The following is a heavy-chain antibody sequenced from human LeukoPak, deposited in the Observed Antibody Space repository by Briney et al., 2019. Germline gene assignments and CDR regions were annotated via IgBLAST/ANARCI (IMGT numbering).Heavy chain of an antibody. J-gene: IGHJ4*02. V-gene: IGHV6-1*01. CDR1: GDSVSTNSGA. CDR3: ARDRYDKNFDY. CDR2: TYFRSKWYT. D-gene: IGHD3-22*01. Sequence: SQTLSLTCAISGDSVSTNSGAWNLIRQSPSRGLEWLGRTYFRSKWYTDYSLSVKSRISIIPDTSNNQFSLQLNSVSPEDTAVYYCARDRYDKNFDYWGQGTLVTVSS.